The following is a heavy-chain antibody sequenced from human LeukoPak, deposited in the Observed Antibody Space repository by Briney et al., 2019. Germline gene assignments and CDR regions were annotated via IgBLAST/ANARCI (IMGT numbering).Heavy chain of an antibody. CDR1: GFTFSSYW. CDR3: ARDQTQWELLNWGPGGENWFDP. D-gene: IGHD1-26*01. V-gene: IGHV3-7*01. Sequence: QPGGSLRLSCAASGFTFSSYWMSWVRQAPGKGLEWVANIKQDGSGKYYVDSVKGRFTISRDNAKNSLYLQMNSLRAEDTAVYYCARDQTQWELLNWGPGGENWFDPWGQGTLVTVSS. CDR2: IKQDGSGK. J-gene: IGHJ5*02.